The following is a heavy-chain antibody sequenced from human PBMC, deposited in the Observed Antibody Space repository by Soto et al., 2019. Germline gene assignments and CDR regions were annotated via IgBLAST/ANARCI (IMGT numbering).Heavy chain of an antibody. D-gene: IGHD3-22*01. CDR2: INHSGST. CDR1: GGSFSGYY. J-gene: IGHJ5*02. V-gene: IGHV4-34*01. CDR3: ARSNSGYYKWFDP. Sequence: SETLSLTCAVYGGSFSGYYWTWIRQPPGTGLEWIGEINHSGSTNYNPSLKSRVTISVDTSKNQFSLKLTSVTAADTAIYYCARSNSGYYKWFDPWGQGTLVTXSS.